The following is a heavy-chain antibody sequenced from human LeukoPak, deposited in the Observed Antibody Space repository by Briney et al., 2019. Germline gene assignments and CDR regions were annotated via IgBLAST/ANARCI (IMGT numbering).Heavy chain of an antibody. D-gene: IGHD4-17*01. J-gene: IGHJ4*02. CDR3: ARDRGDIRVTTSFYFDY. Sequence: SETLSLTCSVSGASISDYYWSWIRRPAGEGLEWIGRIYTNGSTYCNPSLKSRVTMSVDRSNSQLSLKLSSVTAADTAVYYCARDRGDIRVTTSFYFDYWGQGALVTGSS. CDR2: IYTNGST. V-gene: IGHV4-4*07. CDR1: GASISDYY.